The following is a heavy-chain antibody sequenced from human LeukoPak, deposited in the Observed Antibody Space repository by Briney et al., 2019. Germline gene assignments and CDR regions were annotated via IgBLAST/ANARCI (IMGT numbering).Heavy chain of an antibody. D-gene: IGHD2-2*01. CDR3: ARPDCSSTSCYYYYGMDV. Sequence: GGSLRLSCAASGFTFSSYGMHWVRQAPGKGLEWVAVISYDGSNKYYADSVKGRFTISRDNSKNTLYLQMNSLRAEDTAVYYCARPDCSSTSCYYYYGMDVWGKGTTVTVSS. J-gene: IGHJ6*04. CDR2: ISYDGSNK. V-gene: IGHV3-30*03. CDR1: GFTFSSYG.